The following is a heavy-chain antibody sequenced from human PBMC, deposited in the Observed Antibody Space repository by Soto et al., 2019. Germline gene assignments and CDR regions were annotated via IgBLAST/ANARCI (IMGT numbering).Heavy chain of an antibody. V-gene: IGHV3-15*01. CDR3: TTAQYCSGGSCYSEAPLYYYYYMDV. CDR2: IKSKTDGGTT. J-gene: IGHJ6*03. CDR1: GFTFSNAW. D-gene: IGHD2-15*01. Sequence: GGSLRLSCAASGFTFSNAWMSWVRQAPGKGLEWVGRIKSKTDGGTTDYAAPVKGRFTISRDDSKNTLYLQMNSLKTEDTAVYYCTTAQYCSGGSCYSEAPLYYYYYMDVWGKGTTVTVSS.